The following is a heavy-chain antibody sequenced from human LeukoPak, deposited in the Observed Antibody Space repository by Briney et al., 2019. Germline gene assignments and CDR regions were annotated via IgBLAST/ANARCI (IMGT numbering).Heavy chain of an antibody. CDR1: GGSISSGSYY. J-gene: IGHJ2*01. Sequence: PSETLSLTCSVSGGSISSGSYYWSWIRQPAGKGLEWIGRIYTSGSTNYNPSLKSRVTISVDTSKNQFSLKLSSVTAADTAVYYCARYRSGSYDWYFDLWGRGTLVTVSS. V-gene: IGHV4-61*02. D-gene: IGHD1-26*01. CDR3: ARYRSGSYDWYFDL. CDR2: IYTSGST.